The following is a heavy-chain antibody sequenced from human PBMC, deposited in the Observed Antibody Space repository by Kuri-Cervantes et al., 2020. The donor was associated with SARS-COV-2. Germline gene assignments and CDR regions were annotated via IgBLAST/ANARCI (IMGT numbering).Heavy chain of an antibody. Sequence: SSSSYYWSWVRQAPGKGLEWVSAISGSGGSTYYADSVKGRFTISRDNSKNTLYLQMNSLRAEDTAVYYCAKEGPTGYYDSSGYYYDYYYGMDVWGQGTTVTVSS. D-gene: IGHD3-22*01. CDR2: ISGSGGST. V-gene: IGHV3-23*01. J-gene: IGHJ6*02. CDR1: SSSSYY. CDR3: AKEGPTGYYDSSGYYYDYYYGMDV.